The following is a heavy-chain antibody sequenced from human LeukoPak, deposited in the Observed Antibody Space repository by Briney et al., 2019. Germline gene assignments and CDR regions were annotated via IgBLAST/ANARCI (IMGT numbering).Heavy chain of an antibody. D-gene: IGHD1-26*01. V-gene: IGHV3-66*01. CDR1: GFTFSSYA. Sequence: GGSLRLSCAASGFTFSSYAMSWVRQAPGKGLEWVSVIYSGGSTYYADSVKGRFTISRDNSKNTLYLQMNSLRAEDTAVYYCARDEPLIVGATYYFDYWGQGTLVTVSS. CDR3: ARDEPLIVGATYYFDY. CDR2: IYSGGST. J-gene: IGHJ4*02.